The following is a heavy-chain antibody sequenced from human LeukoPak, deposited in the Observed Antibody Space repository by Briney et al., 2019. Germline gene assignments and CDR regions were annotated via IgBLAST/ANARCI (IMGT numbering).Heavy chain of an antibody. Sequence: ASVKVSCKASGYTFTGYYMHWVRKAPGQGLEWMGWINPNSGGTNYAQKFQGRVTMTRDTSISTAYMELSRLRSDDTAVYYCARDYVRYCSGGSCYGYWGQGTLVTVSS. CDR1: GYTFTGYY. D-gene: IGHD2-15*01. V-gene: IGHV1-2*02. CDR2: INPNSGGT. CDR3: ARDYVRYCSGGSCYGY. J-gene: IGHJ4*02.